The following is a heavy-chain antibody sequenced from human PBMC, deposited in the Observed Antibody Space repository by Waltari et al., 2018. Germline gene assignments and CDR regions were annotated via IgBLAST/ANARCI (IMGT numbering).Heavy chain of an antibody. J-gene: IGHJ4*02. D-gene: IGHD2-2*01. V-gene: IGHV1-69*12. CDR2: IIPIFGTA. CDR3: ARNIVVVPAATVAFDY. Sequence: QVQLVQSGAAVKKPGSSVKVSCTASGVTCSSYATSWVRQAPGQGLEWMGGIIPIFGTANYAQKFQGRVTITADESTSTAYMELSSLRSEDTAVYYCARNIVVVPAATVAFDYWGQGTLVTVSS. CDR1: GVTCSSYA.